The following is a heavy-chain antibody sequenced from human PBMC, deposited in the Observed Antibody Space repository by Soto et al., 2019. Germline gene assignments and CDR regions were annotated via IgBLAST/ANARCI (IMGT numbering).Heavy chain of an antibody. D-gene: IGHD3-3*01. CDR3: ARWWSGSRQGFDP. CDR1: GGSISSGDYY. CDR2: IYYSGST. J-gene: IGHJ5*02. Sequence: QVQLQESGPRLVKPSQTLSLTCAVSGGSISSGDYYWSWIRQHPGKGLEWIGYIYYSGSTYYNPSLKTRVTISVDTSKNQFSLMLSSVTAADTAVYYCARWWSGSRQGFDPWGQGTLVTVSS. V-gene: IGHV4-31*11.